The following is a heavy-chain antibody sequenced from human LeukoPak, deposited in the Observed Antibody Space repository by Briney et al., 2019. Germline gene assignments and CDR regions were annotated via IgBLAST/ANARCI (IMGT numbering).Heavy chain of an antibody. Sequence: GGSLRLSCAASGFTFNNYGMHWVRQAPGKGLEWVAVISYDGSNKYYADSVKGRFTISRDNSKNTLYLQMNSLRAEDTAVYYCAELGITMIGGVWGKGTTVTISS. V-gene: IGHV3-30*18. CDR1: GFTFNNYG. J-gene: IGHJ6*04. CDR3: AELGITMIGGV. D-gene: IGHD3-10*02. CDR2: ISYDGSNK.